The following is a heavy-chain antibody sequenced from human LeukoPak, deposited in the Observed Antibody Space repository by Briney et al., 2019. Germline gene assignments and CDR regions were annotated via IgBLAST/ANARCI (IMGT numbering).Heavy chain of an antibody. V-gene: IGHV1-8*01. CDR3: ARGRKLPDY. J-gene: IGHJ4*02. CDR1: GYTFTSYD. CDR2: MNPNSGNT. Sequence: ASVKDSCKASGYTFTSYDVNWVRQATGQGLEWMGWMNPNSGNTGYAQKFQGRVTMTTDTSTSTAYMELRSLRSDDTAVYYCARGRKLPDYWGQGTLVTVSS.